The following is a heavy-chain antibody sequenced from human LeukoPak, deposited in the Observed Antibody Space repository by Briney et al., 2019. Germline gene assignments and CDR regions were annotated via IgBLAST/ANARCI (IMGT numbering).Heavy chain of an antibody. CDR1: GGSFSGYY. J-gene: IGHJ4*02. V-gene: IGHV4-34*01. D-gene: IGHD1-26*01. Sequence: PSETLSLTCAVYGGSFSGYYWSWIRQPPGKGLEWIGEINHSGSTNYNPSLKSRVTISVDTSKNQFSLKLSSVTAADTAVYYCARRRPERWELRGAYFDYWGQGTLVTVSS. CDR2: INHSGST. CDR3: ARRRPERWELRGAYFDY.